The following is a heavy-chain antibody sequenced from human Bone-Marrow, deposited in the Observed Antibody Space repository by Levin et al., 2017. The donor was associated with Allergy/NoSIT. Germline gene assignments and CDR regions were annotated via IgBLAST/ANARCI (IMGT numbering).Heavy chain of an antibody. CDR2: IYYSGST. V-gene: IGHV4-30-4*01. CDR3: ARDGVTVTKCGMDV. J-gene: IGHJ6*02. Sequence: SQTLSLTCTVSGGSIRSGDYYWSWIRQPPGKGLEWIGYIYYSGSTYYNPSLKSRVTISVDTSKNQFSLKLSSVTAADTAVYYCARDGVTVTKCGMDVWGQGTTVTVSS. CDR1: GGSIRSGDYY. D-gene: IGHD4-17*01.